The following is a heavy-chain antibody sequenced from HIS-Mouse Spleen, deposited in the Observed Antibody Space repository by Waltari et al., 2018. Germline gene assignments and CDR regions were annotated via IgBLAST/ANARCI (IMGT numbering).Heavy chain of an antibody. D-gene: IGHD2-2*01. CDR2: ISGKGGST. CDR3: ANPKSVAAAPQYFQH. J-gene: IGHJ1*01. Sequence: EVQLLESGGGLVQPGGSLRLSCAASGFTFSSYAMSLVRQAPGKGLEWVSAISGKGGSTYYADSVKGRFTISRDNSKNTLYLQMNSLRAEDTAVYYCANPKSVAAAPQYFQHWGQGTLVTVSS. CDR1: GFTFSSYA. V-gene: IGHV3-23*01.